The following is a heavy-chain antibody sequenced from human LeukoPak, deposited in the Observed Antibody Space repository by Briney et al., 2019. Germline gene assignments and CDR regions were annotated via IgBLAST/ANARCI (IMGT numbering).Heavy chain of an antibody. CDR2: IRSKANSYAA. J-gene: IGHJ4*02. CDR3: TRSFSTVTVI. Sequence: PGGSLRLSCAASGFTFSGSAMHWVRQASGKGLEWVGRIRSKANSYAAAYAASVKGRFTISRDDSKNTAYLQMNSLKTEDTAVYYCTRSFSTVTVIWGQGTLVTVSS. CDR1: GFTFSGSA. V-gene: IGHV3-73*01. D-gene: IGHD4-17*01.